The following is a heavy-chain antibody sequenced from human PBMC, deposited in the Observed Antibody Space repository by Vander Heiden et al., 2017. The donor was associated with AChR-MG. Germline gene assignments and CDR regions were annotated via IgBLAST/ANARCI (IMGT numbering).Heavy chain of an antibody. D-gene: IGHD4-17*01. Sequence: EVQLLESGGGLVQPGGSLRLSCSASGFAFSSYAMSWVRQAPGKGLEWVSAISGSGGSTYYADSVKGRFTISRDNSKNTLYLQMNSLRAEDTAVYYCAKKTTVTTGLGYWGQGTLVTVSS. CDR2: ISGSGGST. CDR3: AKKTTVTTGLGY. V-gene: IGHV3-23*01. CDR1: GFAFSSYA. J-gene: IGHJ4*02.